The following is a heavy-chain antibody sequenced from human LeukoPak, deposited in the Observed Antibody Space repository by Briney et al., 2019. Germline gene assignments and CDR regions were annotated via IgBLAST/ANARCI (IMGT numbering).Heavy chain of an antibody. CDR2: IWYDGSNK. CDR1: GFTFSSYG. D-gene: IGHD3-16*02. J-gene: IGHJ3*02. CDR3: ARVGITFGGVIADDAFDI. Sequence: PGRSLRLSCAASGFTFSSYGMHWVRQAPGKGLEWVAVIWYDGSNKYYADSVKGRFTISRDNSKNTLYLQMNSLRAEDTAVYYCARVGITFGGVIADDAFDIWGQGTMVTVSS. V-gene: IGHV3-33*01.